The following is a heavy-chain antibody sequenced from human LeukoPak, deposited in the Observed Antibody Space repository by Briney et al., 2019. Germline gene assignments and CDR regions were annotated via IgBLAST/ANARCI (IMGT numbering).Heavy chain of an antibody. CDR1: GFTFRSYS. D-gene: IGHD5-18*01. J-gene: IGHJ6*03. CDR3: TRDQIQLWLSATPMKYMDV. CDR2: MSSSGSDI. Sequence: PGGSLRLSCAASGFTFRSYSMNWVRQAPGKGLEWVSFMSSSGSDIYYADSVKGRFTIFRDNAKNSLFLQMNSLRAEDTAVYYCTRDQIQLWLSATPMKYMDVWGKGTTVTVSS. V-gene: IGHV3-21*06.